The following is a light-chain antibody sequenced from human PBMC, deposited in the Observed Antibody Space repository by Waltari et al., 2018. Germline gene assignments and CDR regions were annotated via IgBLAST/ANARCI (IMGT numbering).Light chain of an antibody. Sequence: NFILTQPHSVSESQGTTITISCTRSSGSIASNYLQWYRQRPGSAPTTLINEDTQRASGVPYRFSGSIDYSSNSAFLTISTLKTEDEADYYCQSYDRSTVIFGGGTKLTVL. CDR2: EDT. V-gene: IGLV6-57*03. CDR3: QSYDRSTVI. CDR1: SGSIASNY. J-gene: IGLJ2*01.